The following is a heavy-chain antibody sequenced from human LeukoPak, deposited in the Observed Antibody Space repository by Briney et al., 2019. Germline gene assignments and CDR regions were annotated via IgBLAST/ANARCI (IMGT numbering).Heavy chain of an antibody. CDR1: GFTFSTYG. V-gene: IGHV3-23*01. Sequence: GGSLRLSCAASGFTFSTYGMNWVRQAPGKGLEWVSAISGSGDTTYYADSVKGRFTISRDNSRNTLYLEIHSLRAEDAAVYNCAKDHNYASGSSYLVGPHYYYMDVWGKGTTVTVSS. J-gene: IGHJ6*03. CDR3: AKDHNYASGSSYLVGPHYYYMDV. CDR2: ISGSGDTT. D-gene: IGHD3-10*01.